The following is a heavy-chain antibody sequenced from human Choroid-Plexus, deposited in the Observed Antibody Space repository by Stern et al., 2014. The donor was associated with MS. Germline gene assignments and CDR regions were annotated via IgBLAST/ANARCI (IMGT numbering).Heavy chain of an antibody. V-gene: IGHV3-30*18. CDR2: VSYDGSNK. CDR3: AKDRQYLTYFFDH. CDR1: GFTFGSCA. D-gene: IGHD2/OR15-2a*01. Sequence: VQLVESGGGVVQPGRPLRLSCVPSGFTFGSCAMHWVRQAPGKGLEWVAGVSYDGSNKYYADSVKGRFTISRDNSQNTLYMQMSSLRPEDTAVYYCAKDRQYLTYFFDHWGQGSLVTVSS. J-gene: IGHJ5*02.